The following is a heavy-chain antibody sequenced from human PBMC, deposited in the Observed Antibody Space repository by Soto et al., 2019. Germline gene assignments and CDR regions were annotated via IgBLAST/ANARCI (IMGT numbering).Heavy chain of an antibody. CDR3: AKGPNDWLEARSQNYYYYYMDV. D-gene: IGHD3-9*01. CDR2: ISYDGSNK. CDR1: GFTFSSYG. V-gene: IGHV3-30*18. J-gene: IGHJ6*03. Sequence: PGGSLRLSCAASGFTFSSYGMHWVRQAPGKGLEWVAVISYDGSNKYYADSVKGRFTISRDNSKNTLYLQMNSLRAEDTAVYYCAKGPNDWLEARSQNYYYYYMDVWGKGTTVTVSS.